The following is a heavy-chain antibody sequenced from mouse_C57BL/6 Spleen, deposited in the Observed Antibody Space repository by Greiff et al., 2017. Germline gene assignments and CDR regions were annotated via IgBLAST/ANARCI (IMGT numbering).Heavy chain of an antibody. CDR1: GYSITSGYY. V-gene: IGHV3-6*01. J-gene: IGHJ1*03. CDR3: AREGDYGSSYNWYFDV. Sequence: EVKLQESGPGLVKPSQSLSLTCSVTGYSITSGYYWNWIRQFPGNKLEWMGYISYDGSNNYNPSLKNRISITRDTSKNQFFLKLNSVTTEDTATYYCAREGDYGSSYNWYFDVGGTGTTVTVSS. CDR2: ISYDGSN. D-gene: IGHD1-1*01.